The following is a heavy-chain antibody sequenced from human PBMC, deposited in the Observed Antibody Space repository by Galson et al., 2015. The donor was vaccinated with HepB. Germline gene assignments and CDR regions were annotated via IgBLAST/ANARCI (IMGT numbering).Heavy chain of an antibody. D-gene: IGHD2-8*01. V-gene: IGHV3-74*01. CDR1: GVTIAGYW. Sequence: SLRLSCAGSGVTIAGYWMHWFRQAPGKGLVWVSSIKGDASIILYADSVKGRFTASRDNAKNTLYLQMNSLTVEDTAVYYCVREFCTRSDCKKFDYWGQGTLVTVSA. J-gene: IGHJ4*02. CDR3: VREFCTRSDCKKFDY. CDR2: IKGDASII.